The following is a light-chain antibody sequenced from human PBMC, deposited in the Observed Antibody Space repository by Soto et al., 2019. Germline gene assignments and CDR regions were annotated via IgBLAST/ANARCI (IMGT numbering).Light chain of an antibody. CDR3: QLYGSSLVT. J-gene: IGKJ2*01. Sequence: EIVLTQSPGTLSLSPGERAALSCRARQSISSSFLAWYQHKPGQAPRLLIHGASSRATGIPDRFSGSGSGTDFTLTISRLDPEDFAVYYCQLYGSSLVTVGQGTKVDIK. CDR2: GAS. CDR1: QSISSSF. V-gene: IGKV3-20*01.